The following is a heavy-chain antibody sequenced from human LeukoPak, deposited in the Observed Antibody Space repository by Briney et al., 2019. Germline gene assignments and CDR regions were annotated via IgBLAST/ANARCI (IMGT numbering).Heavy chain of an antibody. V-gene: IGHV5-51*01. CDR1: GYSFTSYW. CDR2: IYPGDSDT. J-gene: IGHJ3*02. CDR3: ASIVVVPAAIGPPDAFDI. Sequence: PGESLKISCQGSGYSFTSYWIGWVRQMPGKGLEWMGIIYPGDSDTRYSPSFQGQVTISADKSISTAYLQWSSLKASDTAMYYCASIVVVPAAIGPPDAFDIWGQGTMVTVSS. D-gene: IGHD2-2*01.